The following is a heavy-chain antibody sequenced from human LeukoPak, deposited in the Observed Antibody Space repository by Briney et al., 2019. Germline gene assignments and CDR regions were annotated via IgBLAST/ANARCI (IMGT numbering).Heavy chain of an antibody. CDR1: EFTIGNYW. Sequence: GGSLRLSCAASEFTIGNYWMTWVRQAPGKGLEWVANIKQDGSEKYYVDSVKGRFTTSRDNAKNSLHLQMNSLRAEDTAVYYCARDLGIYYDILTGYYDYWGQGTLVTVSS. CDR2: IKQDGSEK. CDR3: ARDLGIYYDILTGYYDY. J-gene: IGHJ4*02. V-gene: IGHV3-7*03. D-gene: IGHD3-9*01.